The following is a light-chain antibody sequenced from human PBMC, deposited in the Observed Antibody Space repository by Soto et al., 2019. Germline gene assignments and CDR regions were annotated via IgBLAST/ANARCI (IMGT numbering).Light chain of an antibody. CDR2: GNS. V-gene: IGLV1-40*01. CDR3: QSYDSSLSVV. Sequence: QSALTQPPSVSGAPGQRVTISCTGSSSNIGAGYDVHWYQQLPGTAPKLLIYGNSNRPSGVPDLFSGSKSCTSASPAITGLQAEDESDYYCQSYDSSLSVVFGGGTKLTVL. J-gene: IGLJ2*01. CDR1: SSNIGAGYD.